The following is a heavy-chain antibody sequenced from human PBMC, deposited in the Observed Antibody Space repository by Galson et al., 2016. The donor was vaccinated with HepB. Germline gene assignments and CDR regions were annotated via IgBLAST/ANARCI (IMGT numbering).Heavy chain of an antibody. V-gene: IGHV1-24*01. CDR1: TYTLTELS. Sequence: SVKVSCKVSTYTLTELSIHWVRQAPGKGLEWMGGFDPEDGEIIYAQKFQGRVTMTEDTSTDTAYMELSSLRSEDTAVYYCVTDRRFMGDYDHFDLWGRGTLVTVSS. CDR3: VTDRRFMGDYDHFDL. D-gene: IGHD4-17*01. J-gene: IGHJ2*01. CDR2: FDPEDGEI.